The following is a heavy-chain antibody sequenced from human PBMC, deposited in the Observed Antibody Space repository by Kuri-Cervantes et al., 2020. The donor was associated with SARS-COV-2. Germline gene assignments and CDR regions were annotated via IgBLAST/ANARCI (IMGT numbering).Heavy chain of an antibody. CDR3: ARKKTDMDV. CDR2: IKQDGSEK. D-gene: IGHD1-14*01. J-gene: IGHJ6*03. CDR1: GFTFSSYW. Sequence: GESLKMSCAASGFTFSSYWMSWVRQAPGKGLEWVANIKQDGSEKYYVDSVKGRFTISRDNAKNSLYLQMNSLRAEDTAVYYCARKKTDMDVWGKGTTVTVSS. V-gene: IGHV3-7*01.